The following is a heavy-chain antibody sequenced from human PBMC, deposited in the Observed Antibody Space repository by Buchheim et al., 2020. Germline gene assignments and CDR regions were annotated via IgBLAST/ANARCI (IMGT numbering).Heavy chain of an antibody. V-gene: IGHV4-30-4*01. CDR2: IHYRGTT. D-gene: IGHD3-9*01. Sequence: QVQLQESGPGLVKPSQTLSLTCTVSGGTISRDDDYWNWIRQPPGKGLEWIGYIHYRGTTYFNPSLLSRVSMSVDTSKTQFSLNVSSVTAADTAVYYCARSPGYDILTDHYLRHNWLDPWGQGTL. J-gene: IGHJ5*02. CDR3: ARSPGYDILTDHYLRHNWLDP. CDR1: GGTISRDDDY.